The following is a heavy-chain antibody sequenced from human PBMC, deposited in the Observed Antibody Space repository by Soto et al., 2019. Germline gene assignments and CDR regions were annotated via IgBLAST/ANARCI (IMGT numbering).Heavy chain of an antibody. D-gene: IGHD6-6*01. Sequence: SETLSLTCTVSGGSISSGDYYWSWIRQPPGKGLEWIGYIYYSGSTYYNPSLKSRVTISVDTSKNQFSLKLSSVTAADTAVYYCARGLSLGLAVRPRGRLGWFDPWGQGTLVTVSS. CDR3: ARGLSLGLAVRPRGRLGWFDP. CDR1: GGSISSGDYY. CDR2: IYYSGST. V-gene: IGHV4-30-4*01. J-gene: IGHJ5*02.